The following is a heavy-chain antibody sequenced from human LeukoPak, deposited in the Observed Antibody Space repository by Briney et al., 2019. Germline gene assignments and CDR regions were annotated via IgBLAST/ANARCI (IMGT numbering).Heavy chain of an antibody. J-gene: IGHJ6*02. CDR3: ANKVSGTSLEGMDV. V-gene: IGHV1-2*02. CDR1: GYTFSDYY. D-gene: IGHD1-26*01. Sequence: ASVKVSCKASGYTFSDYYLHWVRQAPGQGLEWMGWIDPNSGGTNYAQKFQGRVTMTRDTSINTAYMELTSLRSDDTAVYYCANKVSGTSLEGMDVWGQGTTVTVS. CDR2: IDPNSGGT.